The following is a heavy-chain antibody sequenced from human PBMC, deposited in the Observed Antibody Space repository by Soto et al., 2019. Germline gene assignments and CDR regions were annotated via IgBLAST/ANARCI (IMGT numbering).Heavy chain of an antibody. V-gene: IGHV4-39*01. CDR3: ARWLEDFYYFDY. J-gene: IGHJ4*02. Sequence: QLQLQESGPGLVKPSETLSLTCTVSGGSISSSSYYWGWIRQPPGKGLEWIGSIYYSGSTYYNPSLKSRVTIPVDTSKTQFSLKLSSVTAADTAVYYCARWLEDFYYFDYWGQGTLVTVSS. CDR1: GGSISSSSYY. D-gene: IGHD6-19*01. CDR2: IYYSGST.